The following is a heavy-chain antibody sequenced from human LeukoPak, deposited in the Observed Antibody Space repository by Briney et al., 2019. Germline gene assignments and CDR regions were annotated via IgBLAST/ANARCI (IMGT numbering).Heavy chain of an antibody. CDR3: AKTLIPHVKTVGATDY. D-gene: IGHD1-26*01. J-gene: IGHJ4*02. CDR2: IRYDGSNK. Sequence: QAGGSLRLSCAASGFTFSSYGMHWVRQAPGKGLEWVAFIRYDGSNKYYTDSVKGRFTISRDNSKNTLYLQMNSLRAEDTAVYYCAKTLIPHVKTVGATDYWGQGTLVTVSS. V-gene: IGHV3-30*02. CDR1: GFTFSSYG.